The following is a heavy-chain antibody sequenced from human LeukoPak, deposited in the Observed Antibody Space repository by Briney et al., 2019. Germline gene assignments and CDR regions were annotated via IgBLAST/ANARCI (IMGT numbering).Heavy chain of an antibody. CDR2: ISGSGGST. CDR3: AKASAKVNVGYFDY. D-gene: IGHD1-26*01. Sequence: GGSLRLSCAASGFTFSSYAMSWVRQAPGKGLEWVSAISGSGGSTYYADSVKGRFTISRDSSKNTLYLQMNSLRAEDTAVYYCAKASAKVNVGYFDYWGQGTLVTVSS. V-gene: IGHV3-23*01. J-gene: IGHJ4*02. CDR1: GFTFSSYA.